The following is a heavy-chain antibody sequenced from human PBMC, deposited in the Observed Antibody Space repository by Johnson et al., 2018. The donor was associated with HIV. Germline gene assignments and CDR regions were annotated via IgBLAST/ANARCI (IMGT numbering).Heavy chain of an antibody. CDR3: VRRFYDSSAFDI. J-gene: IGHJ3*02. CDR2: ISFDGSNK. D-gene: IGHD3-22*01. CDR1: GFTFSNYP. Sequence: QVQLVESGGGVVQPGRSLRLSCAASGFTFSNYPMHWVRQAPGKGLEWVAVISFDGSNKYYADSVMGRFTISIDNSKNTLYLQMNSLRAEDTGVYYCVRRFYDSSAFDIWGQGTLVTVSS. V-gene: IGHV3-30*04.